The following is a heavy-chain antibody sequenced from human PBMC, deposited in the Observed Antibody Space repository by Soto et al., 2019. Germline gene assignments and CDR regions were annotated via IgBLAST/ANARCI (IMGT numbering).Heavy chain of an antibody. D-gene: IGHD1-7*01. CDR1: GGSVRDGSYY. CDR3: AGYNWNYYFDP. V-gene: IGHV4-61*01. J-gene: IGHJ5*02. CDR2: IYHSGST. Sequence: SETLSLTCTVSGGSVRDGSYYWAWLRQPPGKGLEWIGHIYHSGSTIYNPSLKSRVTISIDTSKSQFSLNLNSMTAADTAVYYCAGYNWNYYFDPWGQGTLVTVAS.